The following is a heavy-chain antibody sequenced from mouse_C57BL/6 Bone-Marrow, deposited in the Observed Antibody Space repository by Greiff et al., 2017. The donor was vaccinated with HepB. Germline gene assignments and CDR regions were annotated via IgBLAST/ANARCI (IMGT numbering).Heavy chain of an antibody. CDR1: GYAFSSYW. V-gene: IGHV1-80*01. CDR3: ATRYYYGSSFFDY. D-gene: IGHD1-1*01. CDR2: IYPGDGDT. Sequence: QVQLKQSGAELVKPGASVKISCKASGYAFSSYWMNWVKQRPGKGLEWIGQIYPGDGDTNYNGKFKGKATLTADKSSSTAYMQLSSLTSEDSAVYLCATRYYYGSSFFDYWGQGTTLTVSS. J-gene: IGHJ2*01.